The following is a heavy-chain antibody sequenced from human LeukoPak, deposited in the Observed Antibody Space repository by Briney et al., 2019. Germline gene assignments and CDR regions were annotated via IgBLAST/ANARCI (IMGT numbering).Heavy chain of an antibody. CDR2: INPNSGGT. Sequence: GASVKVSCKASGYTFIGYYMHWVRQAPGQGLEWMGWINPNSGGTNYAQKFQGRVTMTRDTSISTAYMELSRLRSDDTAVYYCARRWYYDSSGYYTDYWGQGTLVTVSS. D-gene: IGHD3-22*01. CDR3: ARRWYYDSSGYYTDY. CDR1: GYTFIGYY. J-gene: IGHJ4*02. V-gene: IGHV1-2*02.